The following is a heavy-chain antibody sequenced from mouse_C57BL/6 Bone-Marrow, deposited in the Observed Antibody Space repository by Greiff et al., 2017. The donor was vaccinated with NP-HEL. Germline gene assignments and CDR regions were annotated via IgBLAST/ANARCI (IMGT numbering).Heavy chain of an antibody. V-gene: IGHV1-81*01. CDR2: IYPRSGNT. CDR3: ARSGGTKFAY. J-gene: IGHJ3*01. D-gene: IGHD4-1*01. CDR1: GYTFTSYG. Sequence: VQGVESGAELARPGASVKLSCKASGYTFTSYGISWVKQRTGQGLEWIGEIYPRSGNTYYNEKFKGKATLTADKSSSTAYMELRSLTSEDSAVYFCARSGGTKFAYWGQGTLVTVSA.